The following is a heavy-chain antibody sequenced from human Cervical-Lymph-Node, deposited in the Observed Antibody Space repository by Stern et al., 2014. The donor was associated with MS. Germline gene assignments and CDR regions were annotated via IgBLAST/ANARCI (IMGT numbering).Heavy chain of an antibody. CDR1: GFSLNTIGEG. D-gene: IGHD3-10*01. CDR3: AHSSLSVGVSFDY. Sequence: QITLKESGPTLVKPTQTLTLTCRVSGFSLNTIGEGVGWIRQPPGKALEWLALLYLDDDRRYSPSLKDRLTITKDTSKNLVVLKMTNMDPLDTATYYCAHSSLSVGVSFDYWGQGTLITVSS. J-gene: IGHJ4*02. V-gene: IGHV2-5*02. CDR2: LYLDDDR.